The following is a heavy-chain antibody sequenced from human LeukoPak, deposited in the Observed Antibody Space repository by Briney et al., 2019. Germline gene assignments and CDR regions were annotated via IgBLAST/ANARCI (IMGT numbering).Heavy chain of an antibody. Sequence: TGGSLRLSCAASGLTFSSYAMSWVRQAPGKGLEWVSGSGSGGSTYYADSVKGRFTISGDNSKNTLYLQMNSLRAEDTAVYYCAKDFWSGYYPNYWGQGTLVTVSS. J-gene: IGHJ4*02. V-gene: IGHV3-23*01. D-gene: IGHD3-3*01. CDR1: GLTFSSYA. CDR3: AKDFWSGYYPNY. CDR2: SGSGGST.